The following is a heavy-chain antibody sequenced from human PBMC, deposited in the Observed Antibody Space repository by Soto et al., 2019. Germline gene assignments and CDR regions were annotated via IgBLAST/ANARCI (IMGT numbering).Heavy chain of an antibody. V-gene: IGHV4-39*01. CDR1: GASINNNNNF. Sequence: PSETLSLTCTVSGASINNNNNFWAWIRQPPGKGLEWIGSIYYAGGTYYNPSLKSRVTISVDTSKDQFSLRLNSVTVADTAVYYCASEGFPRKYYMDVWGKGTTVTVSS. CDR2: IYYAGGT. J-gene: IGHJ6*03. CDR3: ASEGFPRKYYMDV.